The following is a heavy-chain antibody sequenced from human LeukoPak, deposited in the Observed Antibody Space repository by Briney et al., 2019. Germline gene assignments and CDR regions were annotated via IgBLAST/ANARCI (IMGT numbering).Heavy chain of an antibody. D-gene: IGHD3-10*01. Sequence: GGSLRLSCAASGFTFSSYEMNWVRQAPGKGLEWVSYISSSGSTIYYADSVKGRFTISRDNAKNSLYLQMNSLRAEDTAVYYCARGGLLWFGERPLRFDPWGQGTLVTVSS. V-gene: IGHV3-48*03. J-gene: IGHJ5*02. CDR3: ARGGLLWFGERPLRFDP. CDR1: GFTFSSYE. CDR2: ISSSGSTI.